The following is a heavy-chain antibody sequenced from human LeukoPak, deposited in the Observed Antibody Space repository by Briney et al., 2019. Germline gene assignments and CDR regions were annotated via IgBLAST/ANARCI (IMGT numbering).Heavy chain of an antibody. D-gene: IGHD4-11*01. Sequence: SETLSLTCAVSGYSISSGYYWGWIRQPPGKGLEWIGSVYHSGSTYYNPSLKSRVTISVDTSKNQFSLNLSSVTAADTAVYYCARHCAVTTTEDWGQGTLVTVSS. CDR2: VYHSGST. V-gene: IGHV4-38-2*01. CDR3: ARHCAVTTTED. J-gene: IGHJ4*02. CDR1: GYSISSGYY.